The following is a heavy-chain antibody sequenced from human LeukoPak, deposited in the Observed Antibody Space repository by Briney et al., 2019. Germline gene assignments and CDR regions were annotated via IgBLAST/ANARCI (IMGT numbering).Heavy chain of an antibody. CDR1: GGSISSINYY. CDR2: ISYRGGT. V-gene: IGHV4-39*01. J-gene: IGHJ4*02. CDR3: ARSPGAARSDYFDY. D-gene: IGHD6-6*01. Sequence: SETLSLTCSVSGGSISSINYYWGWIRQPPGRGLEWVGSISYRGGTYYKLSLTSRLTISEDTSKNQFSLKLTSVTAADTAVYYCARSPGAARSDYFDYWGQGILVTVSS.